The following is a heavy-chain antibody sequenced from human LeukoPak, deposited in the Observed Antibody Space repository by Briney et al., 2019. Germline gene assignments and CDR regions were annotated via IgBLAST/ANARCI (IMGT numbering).Heavy chain of an antibody. CDR1: GYTFTCYY. J-gene: IGHJ1*01. V-gene: IGHV1-2*02. CDR3: ARVVEVGVPGFQN. Sequence: ASVKVSCKASGYTFTCYYLHWVRQAPRQGPEWMGWINPNSGATYYLQKFQGRITMNRDTSISTAYMELNRLISDDTAVYYCARVVEVGVPGFQNGGQGTLVTVSS. D-gene: IGHD3-22*01. CDR2: INPNSGAT.